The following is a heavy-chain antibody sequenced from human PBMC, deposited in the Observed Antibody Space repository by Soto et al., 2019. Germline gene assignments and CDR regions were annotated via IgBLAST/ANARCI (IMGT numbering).Heavy chain of an antibody. CDR2: FDPEDGET. D-gene: IGHD6-13*01. Sequence: ASVKVSCKVSGYTLTELSMHWVRQAPGKGLEWMGGFDPEDGETIYAQKFQGRVTMTEDTSTDTAYMELSSLRSEDTAVYYCATDLTIAAAGTGAFDIWGQGTMVTVSS. CDR3: ATDLTIAAAGTGAFDI. CDR1: GYTLTELS. J-gene: IGHJ3*02. V-gene: IGHV1-24*01.